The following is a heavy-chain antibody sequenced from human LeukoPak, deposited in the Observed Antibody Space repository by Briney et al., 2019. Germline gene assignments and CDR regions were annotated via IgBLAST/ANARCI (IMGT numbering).Heavy chain of an antibody. J-gene: IGHJ4*02. CDR2: IIPIFGTA. Sequence: SVKVSCKASGGTFSSYAISWVRQAPGQGLEWMGGIIPIFGTANYAQKFQGRVTMTRSASINTAYMELTNLRSEDTAVYYCARAPRSWGFDYWGQGTLVTVSS. CDR3: ARAPRSWGFDY. V-gene: IGHV1-69*05. CDR1: GGTFSSYA. D-gene: IGHD7-27*01.